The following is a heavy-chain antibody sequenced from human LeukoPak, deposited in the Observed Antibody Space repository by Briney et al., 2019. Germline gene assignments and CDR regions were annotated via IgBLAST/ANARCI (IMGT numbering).Heavy chain of an antibody. Sequence: SETLSLTCTVSGGSISSYYWSWIRQPAGKGLEWIGRLSPTGSFTYSPSLKSRVTMSVDTSKNHFSLKLNSVTAADTAVYYCARALGDNQAFDIWGQGTVVTVSS. CDR1: GGSISSYY. CDR2: LSPTGSF. CDR3: ARALGDNQAFDI. V-gene: IGHV4-4*07. D-gene: IGHD2-21*01. J-gene: IGHJ3*02.